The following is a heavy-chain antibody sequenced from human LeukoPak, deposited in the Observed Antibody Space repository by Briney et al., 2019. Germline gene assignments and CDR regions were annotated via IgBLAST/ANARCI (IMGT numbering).Heavy chain of an antibody. J-gene: IGHJ4*02. V-gene: IGHV3-11*04. CDR3: ARYYYDSSVYYSFDY. Sequence: PGGSLRLSCAASGSTFSNAWMSWVRQAPGKGLEWVSYVSSSGSTIYYADSVKGRFTISRDNAKNSLYLQMNSLRAEDTAVYYCARYYYDSSVYYSFDYWGQGTLVTVSS. CDR1: GSTFSNAW. D-gene: IGHD3-22*01. CDR2: VSSSGSTI.